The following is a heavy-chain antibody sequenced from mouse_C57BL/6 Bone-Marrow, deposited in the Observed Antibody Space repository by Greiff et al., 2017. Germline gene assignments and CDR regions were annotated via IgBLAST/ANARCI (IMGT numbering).Heavy chain of an antibody. CDR2: ISGGGGNT. V-gene: IGHV5-9*01. CDR1: GFTFSSYT. CDR3: ATLYDYDGGFAY. Sequence: DVQLQESGGGLVKPGGSLKLSCAASGFTFSSYTMSWVRQTPEKRLEWVATISGGGGNTYYPDSVKGRFTISRDNAKNTLYLQMSSLRSEDTALYYCATLYDYDGGFAYWGQGTLVTVSA. D-gene: IGHD2-4*01. J-gene: IGHJ3*01.